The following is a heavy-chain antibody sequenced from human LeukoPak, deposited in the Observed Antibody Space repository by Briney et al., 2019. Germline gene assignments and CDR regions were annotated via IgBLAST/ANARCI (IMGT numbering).Heavy chain of an antibody. CDR1: GGSINSYY. Sequence: SETLSLTCTVSGGSINSYYWSWIRQPAGKGLEWIGRIYIGGSTDYSPALKSRVTMSLDTSKNQFSLKLSSVTAADTAVYYCARGRAGADFDYWGQGTLVTVSS. V-gene: IGHV4-4*07. CDR3: ARGRAGADFDY. D-gene: IGHD4/OR15-4a*01. J-gene: IGHJ4*02. CDR2: IYIGGST.